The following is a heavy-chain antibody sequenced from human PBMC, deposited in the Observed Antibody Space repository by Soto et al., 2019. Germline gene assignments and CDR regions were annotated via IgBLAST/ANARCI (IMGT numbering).Heavy chain of an antibody. CDR2: INHSGST. CDR3: ARGGVGATIHPFDY. Sequence: SETLSLTCAVYGGSFSGYYWSWIRQPPGKGLEWIGEINHSGSTNYNPSLKSRVTISVDTSKNQFSLKLSSVTAADTAVYYCARGGVGATIHPFDYWGQGTLVTVSS. J-gene: IGHJ4*02. CDR1: GGSFSGYY. D-gene: IGHD1-26*01. V-gene: IGHV4-34*01.